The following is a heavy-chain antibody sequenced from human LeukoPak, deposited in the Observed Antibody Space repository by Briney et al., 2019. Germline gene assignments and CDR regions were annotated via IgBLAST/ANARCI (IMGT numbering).Heavy chain of an antibody. Sequence: AAVTVSCXSSGYTFTGYYMHWVRQAPGQGLEWMGWINPNSGGTNYAQKFQGRGTITRDTSISTVYMELRRLRSDDTAVYYCARGPSGYYRGTDYWGQGTLVTVSS. J-gene: IGHJ4*02. CDR2: INPNSGGT. V-gene: IGHV1-2*02. D-gene: IGHD3-9*01. CDR1: GYTFTGYY. CDR3: ARGPSGYYRGTDY.